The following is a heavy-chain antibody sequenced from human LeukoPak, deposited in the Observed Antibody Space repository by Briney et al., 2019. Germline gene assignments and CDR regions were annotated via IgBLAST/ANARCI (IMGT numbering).Heavy chain of an antibody. V-gene: IGHV4-34*01. CDR3: ARGGPAKPSGGSCYDY. D-gene: IGHD2-15*01. Sequence: PSETLSLTCAVYGGSFSGYYWSWIRQPPGKGLEWIGEINHSGSTNYNPSLKSRVTISVDTSKNQFSLKLSSVTAADTAVYYCARGGPAKPSGGSCYDYWGQGTLVTVSS. CDR2: INHSGST. J-gene: IGHJ4*02. CDR1: GGSFSGYY.